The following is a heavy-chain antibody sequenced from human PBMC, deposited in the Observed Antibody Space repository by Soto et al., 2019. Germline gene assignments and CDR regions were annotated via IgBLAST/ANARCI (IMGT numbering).Heavy chain of an antibody. J-gene: IGHJ4*02. Sequence: SETLSLTCTVSGGSISSGDYYWSWIRQPPGKGLEWIGYIYYSGSTYYNPSLKSRVTISVDTSKNQFSLKLSSVTAADTAVYYCARVSGSYLFDYWGQGTLVTVPQ. V-gene: IGHV4-30-4*01. D-gene: IGHD1-26*01. CDR1: GGSISSGDYY. CDR2: IYYSGST. CDR3: ARVSGSYLFDY.